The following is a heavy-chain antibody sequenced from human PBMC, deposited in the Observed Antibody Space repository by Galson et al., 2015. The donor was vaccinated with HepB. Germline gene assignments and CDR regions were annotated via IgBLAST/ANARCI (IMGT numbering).Heavy chain of an antibody. Sequence: SLRLSCAASGFTFSDYYMSWIRQAPGKGLEWVSYISSSGSTIYYADSVKGRFTISRDNAKNSLYLQMNSLRAEDTAVYYCARTRPDYDFWSAYYYYMDVWGKGTTVTVSS. V-gene: IGHV3-11*01. CDR2: ISSSGSTI. D-gene: IGHD3-3*01. J-gene: IGHJ6*03. CDR3: ARTRPDYDFWSAYYYYMDV. CDR1: GFTFSDYY.